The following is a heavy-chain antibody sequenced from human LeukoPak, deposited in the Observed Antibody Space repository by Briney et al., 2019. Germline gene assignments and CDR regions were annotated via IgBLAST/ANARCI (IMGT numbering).Heavy chain of an antibody. J-gene: IGHJ4*02. Sequence: ASVKVSCKASGYTFTGYYIHWVRQAPGQGLEWMGIINPSVGGTTYARKFQGRVTMTRDTSTSTVYMELSSLRSEDTAVYYCARHGSGRYYPAEGRVDYWGQGTLVTVSS. CDR3: ARHGSGRYYPAEGRVDY. D-gene: IGHD3-10*01. CDR1: GYTFTGYY. CDR2: INPSVGGT. V-gene: IGHV1-46*03.